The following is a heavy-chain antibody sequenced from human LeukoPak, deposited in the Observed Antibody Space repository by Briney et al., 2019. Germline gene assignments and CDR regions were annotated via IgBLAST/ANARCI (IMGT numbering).Heavy chain of an antibody. D-gene: IGHD4-11*01. CDR1: GFTVSSNY. J-gene: IGHJ3*02. CDR2: IYSGGST. Sequence: GGSLRLSCAASGFTVSSNYMSWLRQAPGKGLEWVSVIYSGGSTYYADSVKGRFTISRDNSKNTLYLQMNSLRAEDTAVYYCARDNDYRAFDIWGQGTMVTVSS. V-gene: IGHV3-53*01. CDR3: ARDNDYRAFDI.